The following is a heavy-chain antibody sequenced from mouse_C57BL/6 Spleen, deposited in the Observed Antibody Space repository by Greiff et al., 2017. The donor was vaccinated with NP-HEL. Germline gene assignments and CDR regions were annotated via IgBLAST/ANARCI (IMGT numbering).Heavy chain of an antibody. J-gene: IGHJ4*01. CDR2: INYDGSST. CDR1: GFTFSDYY. V-gene: IGHV5-16*01. Sequence: EVKLMESEGGLVQPGSSMKLSCTASGFTFSDYYMAWVRQVPEKGLEWVANINYDGSSTYYLDSLKSRFIISRDNAKNILYLQMSSLKSEDTATYYCAREGGYYAMDYWGQGTSVTVSS. CDR3: AREGGYYAMDY.